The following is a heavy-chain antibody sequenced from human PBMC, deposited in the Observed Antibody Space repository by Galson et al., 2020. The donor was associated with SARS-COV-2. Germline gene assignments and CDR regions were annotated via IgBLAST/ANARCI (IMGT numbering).Heavy chain of an antibody. CDR1: GYSFTSYW. CDR2: IYPGDSDT. J-gene: IGHJ4*02. V-gene: IGHV5-51*01. Sequence: GESLKISCKGSGYSFTSYWIGWVRQMPGKGLEWMGIIYPGDSDTRYSPSFQGQVTISADKSISTAYLQWSSLKASDTAMYYCARLVYGIVVVTATTFDYWGQGTLVTVSS. CDR3: ARLVYGIVVVTATTFDY. D-gene: IGHD2-21*02.